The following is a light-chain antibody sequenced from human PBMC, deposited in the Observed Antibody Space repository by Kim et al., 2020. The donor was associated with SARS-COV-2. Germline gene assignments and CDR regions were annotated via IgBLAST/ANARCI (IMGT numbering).Light chain of an antibody. CDR3: NSRDSSGNHPVV. Sequence: LGRTVRITCQGASLRSYYASWYQQKPGQAPVLVIYGKNNRPSGIPDRFSGSSSGNTASLTITGAQAEDEADYYCNSRDSSGNHPVVFGGGTQLTVL. CDR2: GKN. J-gene: IGLJ2*01. V-gene: IGLV3-19*01. CDR1: SLRSYY.